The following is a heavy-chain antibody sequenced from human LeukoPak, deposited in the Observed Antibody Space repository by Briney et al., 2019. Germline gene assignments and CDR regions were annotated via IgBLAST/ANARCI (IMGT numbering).Heavy chain of an antibody. D-gene: IGHD3-22*01. Sequence: GESLKISCKGSGYSFTSYWIGWVRQMPGKGLEWMGIIYPGDSDTRYSPSFQGQVTISADKSISTAYLQWSSLKASDTAMYYCARTYYYDSSGSTRFDPWGQGTLVTVSS. CDR3: ARTYYYDSSGSTRFDP. CDR1: GYSFTSYW. V-gene: IGHV5-51*01. CDR2: IYPGDSDT. J-gene: IGHJ5*02.